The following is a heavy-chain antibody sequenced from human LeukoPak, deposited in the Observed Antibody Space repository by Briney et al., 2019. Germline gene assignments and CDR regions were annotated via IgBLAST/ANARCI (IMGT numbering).Heavy chain of an antibody. J-gene: IGHJ4*02. CDR2: ISSGSRYI. D-gene: IGHD3-16*01. CDR3: ARAGAYHFDN. V-gene: IGHV3-21*06. Sequence: GGSLRLSCAASGFTFSTYSMNWVRQAPGKGLEWVSSISSGSRYIYYADSVKGRFTISRDNAKNALYLQMNSLRAEDTAVYYCARAGAYHFDNWGQGALVTVSS. CDR1: GFTFSTYS.